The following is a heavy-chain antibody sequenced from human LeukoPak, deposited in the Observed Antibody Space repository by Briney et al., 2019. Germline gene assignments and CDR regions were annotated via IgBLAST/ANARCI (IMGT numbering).Heavy chain of an antibody. D-gene: IGHD6-13*01. J-gene: IGHJ4*02. CDR1: GGSISSGSYY. Sequence: SETLSLTCTVSGGSISSGSYYWSWIRQPAGKGLEWIGRIYTSGSTNYNPSLKSRVTISVDTSKNQFSLKLSSVTAADTAVYYCAREEGIAAAGTGVTDYWGQGTLVTVSS. CDR3: AREEGIAAAGTGVTDY. V-gene: IGHV4-61*02. CDR2: IYTSGST.